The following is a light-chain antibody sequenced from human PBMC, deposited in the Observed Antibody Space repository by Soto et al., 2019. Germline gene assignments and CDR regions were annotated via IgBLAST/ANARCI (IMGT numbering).Light chain of an antibody. J-gene: IGKJ1*01. V-gene: IGKV1-5*03. CDR2: KAS. CDR3: PQYTTSRT. Sequence: DIQMTQSPSTLSASVGDRVTITCRASQSINSWLAWYQQKPGKAPKILIYKASDLESGVPSRFSGSGSGTELTLTTTRLQPDHLAPYHCPQYTTSRTFGQRTKVDI. CDR1: QSINSW.